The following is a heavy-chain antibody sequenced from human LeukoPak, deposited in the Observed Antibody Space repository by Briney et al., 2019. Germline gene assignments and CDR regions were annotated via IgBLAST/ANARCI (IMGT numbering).Heavy chain of an antibody. CDR3: ARDLWGYSNYIKNYYYYYMDV. CDR1: GGTFGSYA. J-gene: IGHJ6*03. CDR2: IIPIFGTA. Sequence: SVKVSCKASGGTFGSYAISWVRQAPGQGLEWMGGIIPIFGTANYAQKFQGRVTITADESTSTAYMELSSLRSEDTAVYYCARDLWGYSNYIKNYYYYYMDVWGKGATVTVSS. V-gene: IGHV1-69*01. D-gene: IGHD4-11*01.